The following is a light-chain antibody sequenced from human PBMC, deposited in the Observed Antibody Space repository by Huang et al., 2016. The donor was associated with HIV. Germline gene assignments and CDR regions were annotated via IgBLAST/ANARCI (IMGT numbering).Light chain of an antibody. V-gene: IGKV3-11*01. CDR1: QSVSSD. CDR3: QQRSDWPRT. CDR2: GAS. Sequence: EIVLTQSPATLSLSPGERATLSCRASQSVSSDLDWYQQKADQAPRLRIYGASNRATGIPARFSGSGSGTDFTLTISSLEPEDFAVYYCQQRSDWPRTFGQGTKLEIK. J-gene: IGKJ2*01.